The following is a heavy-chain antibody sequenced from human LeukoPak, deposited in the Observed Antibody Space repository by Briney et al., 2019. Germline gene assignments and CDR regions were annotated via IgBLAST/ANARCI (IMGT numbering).Heavy chain of an antibody. CDR3: AISIQAAAIPAFDY. CDR2: INPDRGGT. D-gene: IGHD6-25*01. V-gene: IGHV1-2*02. Sequence: ASVTVSCKAPGNTFAGHNIHWMPHAPGQGLEIMGWINPDRGGTDYARQFQGRVTMTSDTFIRAAYMELSSLVSEDSAVYFCAISIQAAAIPAFDYWGQGTLVTVSS. J-gene: IGHJ4*02. CDR1: GNTFAGHN.